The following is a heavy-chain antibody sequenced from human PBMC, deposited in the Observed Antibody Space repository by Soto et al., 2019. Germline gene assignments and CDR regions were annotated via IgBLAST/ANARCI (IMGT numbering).Heavy chain of an antibody. V-gene: IGHV3-7*05. Sequence: GGSLRLSCAASGITFIVYWMSWVRQAPGKGLEWVANIKEDGSEKYYVDSVKGRFTISRDNAKNSLYMQMNSLRAEDTAVYYCARDYNREFDYWGQGTL. D-gene: IGHD3-10*01. CDR2: IKEDGSEK. J-gene: IGHJ4*02. CDR1: GITFIVYW. CDR3: ARDYNREFDY.